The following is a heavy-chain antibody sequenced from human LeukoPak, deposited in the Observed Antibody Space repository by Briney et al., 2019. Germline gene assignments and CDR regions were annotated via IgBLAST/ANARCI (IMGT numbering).Heavy chain of an antibody. V-gene: IGHV3-73*01. J-gene: IGHJ4*02. D-gene: IGHD4-11*01. CDR2: IRSKANSYTT. Sequence: GGSLKLSCAASGFTFSGSAMHWVRQASGKGLEWVGRIRSKANSYTTEYAAPVKGRFTISRDDSKNSLYLQMNSLKTEDTAVYYCARSHDYSNTDWGQGTLVTVSS. CDR3: ARSHDYSNTD. CDR1: GFTFSGSA.